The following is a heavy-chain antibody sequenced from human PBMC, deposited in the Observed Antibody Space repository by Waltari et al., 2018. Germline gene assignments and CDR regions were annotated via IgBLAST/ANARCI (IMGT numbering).Heavy chain of an antibody. CDR2: IYSGGST. J-gene: IGHJ4*02. CDR3: AKALFSYCSSTSCPTTPDY. CDR1: GFTFSSYS. V-gene: IGHV3-23*03. Sequence: EVQLVESGGGLVQPGGSLRLSCAASGFTFSSYSMNWVRQAPGKGLEWVSVIYSGGSTYYADSVKGRFTISRDNSKNTLYLQMNSLRAEDTAVYYCAKALFSYCSSTSCPTTPDYWGQGTLVTVSS. D-gene: IGHD2-2*01.